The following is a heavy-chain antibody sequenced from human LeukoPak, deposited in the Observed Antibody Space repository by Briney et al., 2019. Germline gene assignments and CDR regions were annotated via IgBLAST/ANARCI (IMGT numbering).Heavy chain of an antibody. D-gene: IGHD4-17*01. J-gene: IGHJ4*02. CDR3: ARTVTTSSYYFDY. V-gene: IGHV1-18*01. Sequence: ASAKVSCKASGYTFTSYGISWVRQAPGQGLEWMGWISIYDGKTLYAQKFQGRVTMTTDTSTSTAYMELRSLRSDDTALYYCARTVTTSSYYFDYWGQGTLVTVSS. CDR1: GYTFTSYG. CDR2: ISIYDGKT.